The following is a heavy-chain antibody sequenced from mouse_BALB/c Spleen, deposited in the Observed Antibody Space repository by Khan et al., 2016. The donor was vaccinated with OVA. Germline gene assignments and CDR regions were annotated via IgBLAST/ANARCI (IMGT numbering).Heavy chain of an antibody. Sequence: QVQLKQSGAELARPGASVKLSCKASGFTFTNYWMQWLKQRPGQGLEWIGSIYPGDGDTRYTQKFKGKATLTADKSSSTAYMQLSSLASEDSAVYYCARFYYYGSRDGMDYWGQGTSVTVSS. D-gene: IGHD1-1*01. V-gene: IGHV1-87*01. J-gene: IGHJ4*01. CDR1: GFTFTNYW. CDR3: ARFYYYGSRDGMDY. CDR2: IYPGDGDT.